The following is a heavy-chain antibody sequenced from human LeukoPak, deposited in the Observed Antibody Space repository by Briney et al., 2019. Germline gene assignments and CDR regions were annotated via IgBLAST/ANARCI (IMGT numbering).Heavy chain of an antibody. CDR3: AKAQYYYGSGSWPLDY. Sequence: GGSLRLSCTVSGFSLSSYALSWVRRAPGKGLEWVSATSSSDAGKYYADSVRGRFTISRDNSKNTLYLQMNSLRAEDTAVYYCAKAQYYYGSGSWPLDYWGQGTLVTVSS. CDR1: GFSLSSYA. V-gene: IGHV3-23*01. J-gene: IGHJ4*02. CDR2: TSSSDAGK. D-gene: IGHD3-10*01.